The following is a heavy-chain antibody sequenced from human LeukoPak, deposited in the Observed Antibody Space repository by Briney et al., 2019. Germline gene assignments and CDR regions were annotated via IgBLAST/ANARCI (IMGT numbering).Heavy chain of an antibody. J-gene: IGHJ6*02. Sequence: PGGSLRLSCAASGFTFSSYSMNWVRKAPGKGLEWVSSISSSSSYIYYADSVKGRFTISRDNAKNSLYLQMNGLRAEDMAVYYCAREWREGPMGYCSGGSCGPYYYYGMDVWGQGTTVTVSS. CDR1: GFTFSSYS. V-gene: IGHV3-21*01. CDR2: ISSSSSYI. D-gene: IGHD2-15*01. CDR3: AREWREGPMGYCSGGSCGPYYYYGMDV.